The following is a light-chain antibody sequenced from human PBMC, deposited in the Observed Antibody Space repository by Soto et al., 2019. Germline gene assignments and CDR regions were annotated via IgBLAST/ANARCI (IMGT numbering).Light chain of an antibody. CDR2: YAS. CDR3: QQYNDWPPIT. J-gene: IGKJ5*01. Sequence: EIMMTQSPATLSVSPGESATLSCRASQSVRNNLAWYQHKPGQAPRLLIYYASTRATGIPARFSGSGSGTEFTLTLSSLQPEDFALYYYQQYNDWPPITFGQGTRLQIK. V-gene: IGKV3-15*01. CDR1: QSVRNN.